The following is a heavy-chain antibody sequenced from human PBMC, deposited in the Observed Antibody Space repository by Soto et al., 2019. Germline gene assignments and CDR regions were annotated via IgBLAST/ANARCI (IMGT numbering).Heavy chain of an antibody. Sequence: QVQLVESGGGVVQPGRSLRLSCAASGFTFSGYAMHWVRQAPGKGLEWVALISYDGSNKYYVDSVKGRFTISRDNSKNTLYLQMNSLRTEDTAVYYCARDRDYYDSSGPPRYFDYWGQGTLVTVSS. CDR1: GFTFSGYA. CDR2: ISYDGSNK. J-gene: IGHJ4*02. CDR3: ARDRDYYDSSGPPRYFDY. D-gene: IGHD3-22*01. V-gene: IGHV3-30-3*01.